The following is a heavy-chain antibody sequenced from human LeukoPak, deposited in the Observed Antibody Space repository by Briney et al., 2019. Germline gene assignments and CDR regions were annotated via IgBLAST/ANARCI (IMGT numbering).Heavy chain of an antibody. Sequence: SETPSLTCTVSGGSISSYYWSWIRQPPGKGLEWIGYIYYSGSTNYNPSLKSRVTISVDTSKNQFSLKLSSVTAADTAVYYCARGPGYSYGFSYWGQGTLVTVSS. CDR3: ARGPGYSYGFSY. V-gene: IGHV4-59*01. J-gene: IGHJ4*02. CDR2: IYYSGST. CDR1: GGSISSYY. D-gene: IGHD5-18*01.